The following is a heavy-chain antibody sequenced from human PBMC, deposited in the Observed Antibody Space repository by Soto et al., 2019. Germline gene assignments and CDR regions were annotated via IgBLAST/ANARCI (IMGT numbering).Heavy chain of an antibody. CDR1: GFTFSSYG. CDR2: IWYDGSNK. D-gene: IGHD2-15*01. CDR3: ARDRLRYSSYYYGMDV. J-gene: IGHJ6*02. Sequence: PGGSLRLSCAASGFTFSSYGMHWVRQAPGKGLEWVAVIWYDGSNKYYADSVKGRFTISRDNSKNTLYLQMNSLRAEDTAVYYCARDRLRYSSYYYGMDVWGQGTTVTVSS. V-gene: IGHV3-33*01.